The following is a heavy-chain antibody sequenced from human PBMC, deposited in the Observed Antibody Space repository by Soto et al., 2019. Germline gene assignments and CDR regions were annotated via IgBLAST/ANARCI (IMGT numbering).Heavy chain of an antibody. CDR1: GFTFSSYG. CDR3: AKDLRAAAGTAYYYYYGMDV. D-gene: IGHD6-13*01. J-gene: IGHJ6*02. CDR2: ISYDGSNK. V-gene: IGHV3-30*18. Sequence: GGSLRLSCAASGFTFSSYGMHWVRQAPGKGLEWVAVISYDGSNKYYADSVKGRFTISRDNSKNTLYLQMNSLRAEDTAVYYCAKDLRAAAGTAYYYYYGMDVWGQGTTATVSS.